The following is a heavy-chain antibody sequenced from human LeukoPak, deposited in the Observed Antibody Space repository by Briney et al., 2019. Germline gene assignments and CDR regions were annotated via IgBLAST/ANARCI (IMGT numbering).Heavy chain of an antibody. Sequence: SETLSLTCAVYGGSFSGYYWSWIRQPPGKGLEWIGEINHSGSTNYNPSLKSRVTISVDTSKNQFSLKLSSVTAADTAVYYCARGVVVVRIWGQGTLVTVSS. CDR3: ARGVVVVRI. CDR1: GGSFSGYY. J-gene: IGHJ4*02. V-gene: IGHV4-34*01. CDR2: INHSGST. D-gene: IGHD2-2*01.